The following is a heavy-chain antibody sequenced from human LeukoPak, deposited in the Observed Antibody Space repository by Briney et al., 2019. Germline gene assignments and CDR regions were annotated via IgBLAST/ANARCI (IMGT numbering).Heavy chain of an antibody. J-gene: IGHJ3*02. CDR2: IIPIFGTA. CDR3: ARDGLLWFGELKPDAFDI. D-gene: IGHD3-10*01. CDR1: GGTFSSYA. Sequence: ASVKISCKASGGTFSSYAISWVRRAPGQGLEWMGGIIPIFGTANYAQKFQGRVTITADESTSTAYMELSSLRSEDTAVYYCARDGLLWFGELKPDAFDIWGQGTMVTVSS. V-gene: IGHV1-69*13.